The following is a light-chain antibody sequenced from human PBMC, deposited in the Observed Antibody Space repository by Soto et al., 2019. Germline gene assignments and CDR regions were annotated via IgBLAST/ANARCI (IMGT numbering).Light chain of an antibody. J-gene: IGKJ5*01. CDR3: QQYGSSPLST. CDR1: QSVSRSY. V-gene: IGKV3-20*01. CDR2: GAS. Sequence: EIVLTQSPGTLSLSPGERATLSCRASQSVSRSYFAWYQQKPGQAPTLLIYGASSRATRIPDRFSGSGSGTGFSLTISRPEPYDFVVYYCQQYGSSPLSTFGHGTRLEIK.